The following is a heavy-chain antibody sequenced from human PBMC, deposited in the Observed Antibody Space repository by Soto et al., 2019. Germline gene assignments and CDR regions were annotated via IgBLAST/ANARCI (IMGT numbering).Heavy chain of an antibody. J-gene: IGHJ4*02. D-gene: IGHD5-12*01. CDR2: ITGSGGST. Sequence: EVQLLESGGGLVQPGGSLRLSCAASGFTFTTYTMSWVRPAPGKGLEWVSAITGSGGSTYYADSVQGRFTISRDNSKNTLYLQMNSLRAEDTAVYYCAKNSAATIRVGFDYWGQGTLVTVSS. V-gene: IGHV3-23*01. CDR3: AKNSAATIRVGFDY. CDR1: GFTFTTYT.